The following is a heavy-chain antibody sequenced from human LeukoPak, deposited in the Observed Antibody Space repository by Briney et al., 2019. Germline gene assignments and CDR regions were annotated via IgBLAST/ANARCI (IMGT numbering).Heavy chain of an antibody. D-gene: IGHD6-13*01. CDR1: GFTFSDYY. V-gene: IGHV3-11*04. CDR3: ARESSSWYEGTNYYYMDV. CDR2: ISSSGSTI. J-gene: IGHJ6*03. Sequence: GGSLRLSCAASGFTFSDYYMSWIRQAPGKGLEWVSYISSSGSTIYYADSVKGRFTISRDNAKNSLYLQMNSLRAEDTAVYYCARESSSWYEGTNYYYMDVWGKGTTVTISS.